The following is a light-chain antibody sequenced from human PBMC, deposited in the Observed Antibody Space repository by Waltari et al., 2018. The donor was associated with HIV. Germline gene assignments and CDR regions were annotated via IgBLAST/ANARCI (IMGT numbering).Light chain of an antibody. CDR2: RNN. Sequence: QSVLTQPPSASGTHGQRVTISCSGSSSNIGSNYVYWYQQLPGTAPKLLIYRNNQRPSGVPDRLSGSKSGTSASLAISGLRSEDEADYYCAAWDDSLSGLVFGGGTKLTVL. J-gene: IGLJ3*02. CDR3: AAWDDSLSGLV. CDR1: SSNIGSNY. V-gene: IGLV1-47*01.